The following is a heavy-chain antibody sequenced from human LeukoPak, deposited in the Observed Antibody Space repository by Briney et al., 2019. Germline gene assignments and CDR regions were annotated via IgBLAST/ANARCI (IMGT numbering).Heavy chain of an antibody. D-gene: IGHD6-13*01. V-gene: IGHV4-34*01. CDR1: GGSFSGYY. Sequence: SETLSLTCAVYGGSFSGYYWSWIRQPPGKGLEWIGEINHSGSTNYNPSLKSRVTISVDTSKNQFSLKLSSVTAADTAVYYCARGDSIAAAGYYYYYYMDVWGKGTTVTISS. J-gene: IGHJ6*03. CDR3: ARGDSIAAAGYYYYYYMDV. CDR2: INHSGST.